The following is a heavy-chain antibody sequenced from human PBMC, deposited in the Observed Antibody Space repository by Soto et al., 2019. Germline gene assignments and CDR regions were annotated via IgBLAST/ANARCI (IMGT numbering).Heavy chain of an antibody. CDR2: IYSGGST. D-gene: IGHD5-18*01. Sequence: PGGSLRLSCAASGFTVSSNYMSWVRQAPGKGLEWVSVIYSGGSTYHADSVKGRFTISRDNSKNTLYLQMNSLRAEDTAVYYCARGWGGYSYGYNSFDIWGQGTMVTVSS. V-gene: IGHV3-53*01. J-gene: IGHJ3*02. CDR1: GFTVSSNY. CDR3: ARGWGGYSYGYNSFDI.